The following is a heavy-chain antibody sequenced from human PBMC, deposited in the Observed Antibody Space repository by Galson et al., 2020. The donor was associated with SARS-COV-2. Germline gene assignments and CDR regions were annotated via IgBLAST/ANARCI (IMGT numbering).Heavy chain of an antibody. CDR2: ISYDGGNA. D-gene: IGHD3-22*01. Sequence: TGGSLRLSCVASGFTFNTYAMHWVRQAPGKGLEWVAVISYDGGNAYYADSVKGRFTVSRDKSKNTLYLQMNSLRAEDTAKYYCAKVQLTDYYDSSGFSLDYWGQGTLVTVSA. CDR3: AKVQLTDYYDSSGFSLDY. CDR1: GFTFNTYA. J-gene: IGHJ4*02. V-gene: IGHV3-30*18.